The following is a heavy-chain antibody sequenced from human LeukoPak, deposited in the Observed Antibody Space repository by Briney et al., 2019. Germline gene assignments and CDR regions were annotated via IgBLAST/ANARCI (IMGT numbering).Heavy chain of an antibody. D-gene: IGHD6-13*01. CDR1: GFTFSSYA. J-gene: IGHJ3*02. V-gene: IGHV3-30-3*01. Sequence: PGGSLRLSCAASGFTFSSYAMHWVRQAPGKGLEWVAVISYDGSNKYYADSVKGRFTISRDNSKNTLYLQMNSLRAEDTAVYYCARDVLYSSSWYGAFDIWGQGTMVTVSS. CDR2: ISYDGSNK. CDR3: ARDVLYSSSWYGAFDI.